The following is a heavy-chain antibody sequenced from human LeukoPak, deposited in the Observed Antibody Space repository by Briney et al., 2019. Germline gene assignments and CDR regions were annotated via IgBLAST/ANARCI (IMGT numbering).Heavy chain of an antibody. CDR3: ARELVRAGGFDC. J-gene: IGHJ4*02. Sequence: GRSLRLSCAASGFTVSSNYMSWVRQTLGKGLEWVSVIFSGGSMSFADSVKGRFTMSRDESKNTLFLHMNSLRAEDTAVYYCARELVRAGGFDCWGQGTLVTVSS. V-gene: IGHV3-53*01. CDR2: IFSGGSM. CDR1: GFTVSSNY. D-gene: IGHD2-8*02.